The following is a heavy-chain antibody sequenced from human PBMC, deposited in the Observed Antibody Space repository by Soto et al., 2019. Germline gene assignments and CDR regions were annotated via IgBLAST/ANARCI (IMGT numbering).Heavy chain of an antibody. D-gene: IGHD2-15*01. CDR3: ARSRGGDGYSH. V-gene: IGHV4-61*03. J-gene: IGHJ4*02. CDR2: IYHTGST. Sequence: QVQLQESGPGLVKPSETLSLTCNVSGDSLNSGAYYWTWIRQSPGRGLEWIGHIYHTGSTNYNPSLRSRLTISLDTSKNHFSLTLRSVNAVDTGVYYCARSRGGDGYSHWGQGTLVTVSS. CDR1: GDSLNSGAYY.